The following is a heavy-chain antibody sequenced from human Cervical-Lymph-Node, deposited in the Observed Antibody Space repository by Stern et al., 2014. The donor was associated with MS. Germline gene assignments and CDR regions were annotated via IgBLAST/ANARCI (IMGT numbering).Heavy chain of an antibody. Sequence: QITLKESGPTLMKPTQTLTLTCTFSGFSLNSRGVGVGRLRQPPGKALKGLALSYWDDDKRYSPSLKSSLTITKDSSKNQVVLTMTNMDPVDTATYYCAHTLITLDRGIPFDYWGQGTLVIVSS. CDR3: AHTLITLDRGIPFDY. CDR1: GFSLNSRGVG. CDR2: SYWDDDK. D-gene: IGHD3-10*01. V-gene: IGHV2-5*02. J-gene: IGHJ4*02.